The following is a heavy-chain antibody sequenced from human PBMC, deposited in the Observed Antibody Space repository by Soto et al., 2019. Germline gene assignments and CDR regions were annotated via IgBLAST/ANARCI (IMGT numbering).Heavy chain of an antibody. CDR2: INSDGSST. CDR1: GFTFGNYW. CDR3: TKVISTVGGDFDS. V-gene: IGHV3-74*01. D-gene: IGHD3-16*01. Sequence: EVPLVESGGGLVQPGGSLRLSCAASGFTFGNYWMHWVRQAPGKGLVWVARINSDGSSTSYADSVKGRFTISRDNAKNTLYLQMNSLRDEDTAMYYCTKVISTVGGDFDSWGQGTLVTVSS. J-gene: IGHJ4*02.